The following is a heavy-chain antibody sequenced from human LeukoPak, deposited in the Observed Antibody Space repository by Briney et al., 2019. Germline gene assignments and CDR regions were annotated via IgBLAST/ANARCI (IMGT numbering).Heavy chain of an antibody. J-gene: IGHJ4*02. CDR2: ISYDGSNK. CDR1: GFTFSSYG. V-gene: IGHV3-30*18. CDR3: AKPHSSGWYYFDS. D-gene: IGHD6-19*01. Sequence: GRSLRLSCAASGFTFSSYGMHWVRQAPGKGLEWVAVISYDGSNKYYADSVKGRFTISRDNSKNTLYLQMNSLRAEDTAIYYCAKPHSSGWYYFDSWGLGTLVTVSS.